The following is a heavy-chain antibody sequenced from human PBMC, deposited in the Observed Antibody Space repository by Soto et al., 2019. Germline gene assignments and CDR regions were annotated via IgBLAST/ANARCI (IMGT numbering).Heavy chain of an antibody. CDR2: LVGSGDDI. V-gene: IGHV3-23*01. J-gene: IGHJ3*01. CDR1: GFTFRAYA. D-gene: IGHD2-8*01. Sequence: GSLRLSCAASGFTFRAYAMSWVRQAPGKGLEWVSGLVGSGDDIHYAASVRGRFTVSRDNSKNMVFLQMNSLRAEDTAVYYCAKVAVANNGVWEAFDLWGQRTKVTGSS. CDR3: AKVAVANNGVWEAFDL.